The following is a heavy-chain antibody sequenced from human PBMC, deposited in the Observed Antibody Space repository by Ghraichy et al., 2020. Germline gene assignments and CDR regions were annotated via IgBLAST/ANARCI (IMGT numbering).Heavy chain of an antibody. J-gene: IGHJ6*02. CDR3: ARVPVTTTDYGMDV. Sequence: GGSLRLSCAASGFTLSSNYMSWVRQAPGRGLEWVSFTYTGGNTHYADSVKGRFTISRDDSKNTLYLQMNSLRAEDTAVYYCARVPVTTTDYGMDVWGQGTTVTVSS. V-gene: IGHV3-66*01. CDR2: TYTGGNT. CDR1: GFTLSSNY. D-gene: IGHD4-11*01.